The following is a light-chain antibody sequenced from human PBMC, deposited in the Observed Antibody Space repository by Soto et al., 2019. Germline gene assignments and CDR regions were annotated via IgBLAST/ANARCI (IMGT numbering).Light chain of an antibody. V-gene: IGLV2-14*02. Sequence: QSALTQPASVSGSPGQSITISCSGGSSDVGNYNRVSWYRQHPGKAPQLIVYEVKNRPSGVSNRFSGSKSGNTASLTISGLQAEDEDDYFCSSLTTSDTWVIGGGTQLTVL. J-gene: IGLJ3*02. CDR2: EVK. CDR1: SSDVGNYNR. CDR3: SSLTTSDTWV.